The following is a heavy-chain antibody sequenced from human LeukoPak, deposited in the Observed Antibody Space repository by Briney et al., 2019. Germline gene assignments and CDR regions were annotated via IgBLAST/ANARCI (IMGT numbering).Heavy chain of an antibody. J-gene: IGHJ4*02. CDR1: GGSFSGYY. CDR2: INHSGST. Sequence: SETLSLTCAVYGGSFSGYYWSWIRQPPGKGLEWIGEINHSGSTNYNPSLKSRATISVDTSKNQFSLKLSSVTAADTAVYYCARGPAAIAYWGQGTLVTVSS. CDR3: ARGPAAIAY. V-gene: IGHV4-34*01. D-gene: IGHD2-2*02.